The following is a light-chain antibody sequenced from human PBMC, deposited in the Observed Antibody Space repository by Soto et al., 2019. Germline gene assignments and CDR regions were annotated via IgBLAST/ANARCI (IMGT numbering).Light chain of an antibody. CDR2: GTS. J-gene: IGKJ4*01. CDR3: QQYASSPLLT. Sequence: EIVLTQSPGTLSLSPGETATLSCRASQTIGRNYLAWYQQRPGQAPRLLIFGTSTRATGIPDRFSGSGSGTDFTLSISRLEPGDFAVYYCQQYASSPLLTFGGGTKVDI. V-gene: IGKV3-20*01. CDR1: QTIGRNY.